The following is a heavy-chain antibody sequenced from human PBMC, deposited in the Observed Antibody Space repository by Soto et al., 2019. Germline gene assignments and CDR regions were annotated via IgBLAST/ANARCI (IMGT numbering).Heavy chain of an antibody. CDR3: ARDRGDNWTRTFDY. CDR2: IYYSGST. D-gene: IGHD1-20*01. CDR1: GGSISSGGYY. V-gene: IGHV4-31*03. J-gene: IGHJ4*02. Sequence: TLSLTCTVSGGSISSGGYYWSWIRQHPGKGLEWIGYIYYSGSTYYNPSLKSRVTISVDTSKNQFSLKLSSVTAADTAVYYCARDRGDNWTRTFDYWGQGTLVTVSS.